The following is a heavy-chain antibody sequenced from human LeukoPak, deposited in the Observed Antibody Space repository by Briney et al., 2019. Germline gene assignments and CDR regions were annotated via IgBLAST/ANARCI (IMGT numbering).Heavy chain of an antibody. CDR3: AMVRGVRVDY. D-gene: IGHD3-10*01. CDR1: GGSFSGYY. CDR2: INRSGST. J-gene: IGHJ4*02. Sequence: SETLSLTCAVYGGSFSGYYWSWIRQPPGKGLEWIGEINRSGSTNYNPSLKSRVTISVDTSKNQFSLKLSSVTAADTAVYYCAMVRGVRVDYWGQGTLVTVSS. V-gene: IGHV4-34*01.